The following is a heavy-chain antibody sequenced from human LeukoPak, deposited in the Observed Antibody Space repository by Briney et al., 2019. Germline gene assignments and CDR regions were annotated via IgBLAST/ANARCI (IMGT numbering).Heavy chain of an antibody. CDR1: GFTFSSYE. D-gene: IGHD3-22*01. CDR3: TTDYYDSSGYYRFDY. CDR2: IKSKTDGGTT. Sequence: GGSLRLSCAASGFTFSSYEMNWVRQAPGKGLEWVGRIKSKTDGGTTDYAAPVKGRFTISRDDSKNTLYLQMNSLKTEDTAVYYCTTDYYDSSGYYRFDYWGQGTLVTVSS. V-gene: IGHV3-15*01. J-gene: IGHJ4*02.